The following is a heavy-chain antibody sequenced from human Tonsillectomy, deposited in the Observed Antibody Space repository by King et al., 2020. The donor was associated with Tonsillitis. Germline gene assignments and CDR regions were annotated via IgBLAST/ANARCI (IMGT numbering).Heavy chain of an antibody. Sequence: VQLVESGGGLVQPGRSLRLSCAASGFTFDDYAMHWVRQAPGKGLEWVSGISWNSGSIGYADSVKGRFTISRDNAKNSLYLQMNSLRAEDTALYYCAKDTSYDFWSGYYTGWGQGTLVTVSS. CDR2: ISWNSGSI. CDR1: GFTFDDYA. CDR3: AKDTSYDFWSGYYTG. D-gene: IGHD3-3*01. J-gene: IGHJ4*02. V-gene: IGHV3-9*01.